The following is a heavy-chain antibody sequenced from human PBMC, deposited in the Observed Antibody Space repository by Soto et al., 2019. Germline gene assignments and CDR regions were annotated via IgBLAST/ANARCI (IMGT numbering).Heavy chain of an antibody. V-gene: IGHV3-33*01. Sequence: PGGSLRLSCAASGFTFSRYVMHWVRQAPGKGLEWVAGIWSDGNNKFYADSVKGRFTISRDNSKNTLYVQMNSLRADDTALYYCARGQDYSDSSDPAYFGDWGQGTLVTVSS. J-gene: IGHJ4*02. CDR3: ARGQDYSDSSDPAYFGD. CDR2: IWSDGNNK. CDR1: GFTFSRYV. D-gene: IGHD3-22*01.